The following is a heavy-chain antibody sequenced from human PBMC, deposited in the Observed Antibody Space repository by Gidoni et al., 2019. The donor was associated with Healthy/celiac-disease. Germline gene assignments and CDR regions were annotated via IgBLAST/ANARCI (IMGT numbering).Heavy chain of an antibody. V-gene: IGHV4-34*01. D-gene: IGHD3-3*01. CDR1: GGSFSGTY. Sequence: QVQLQQWGAGLLKPSETLSLTCAVYGGSFSGTYWSWIREPPGKGLEWIGEINHSGRTNYNPSLKSRVTISVDTSKNQFSLKLSSVTAADTAVYYCARGSLNYDFWSGYYSNWFDPWGQGTLVTVSS. CDR3: ARGSLNYDFWSGYYSNWFDP. J-gene: IGHJ5*02. CDR2: INHSGRT.